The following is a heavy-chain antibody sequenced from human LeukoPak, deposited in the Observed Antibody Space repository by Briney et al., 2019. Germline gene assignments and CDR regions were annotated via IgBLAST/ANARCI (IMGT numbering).Heavy chain of an antibody. CDR3: ARHHPLLREDGYNLGAFDI. J-gene: IGHJ3*02. D-gene: IGHD5-24*01. Sequence: ASVKVSCKASGYTFTSYGISWVRQAPGQGLEWMGWISAYNGNTNYAQKLQGRVTMTTDTSTSTAYMELRSLRSDDTAVYYCARHHPLLREDGYNLGAFDIWGQGTMVTVSS. V-gene: IGHV1-18*01. CDR2: ISAYNGNT. CDR1: GYTFTSYG.